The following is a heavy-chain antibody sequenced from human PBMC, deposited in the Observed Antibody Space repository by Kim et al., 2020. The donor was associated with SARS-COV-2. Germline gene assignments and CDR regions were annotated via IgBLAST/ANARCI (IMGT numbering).Heavy chain of an antibody. D-gene: IGHD6-13*01. V-gene: IGHV3-11*06. CDR1: GFTFSDYY. J-gene: IGHJ3*02. CDR2: ISSSSSYT. Sequence: GGSLRLSCAASGFTFSDYYMSWIRQAPGKGLEWVSYISSSSSYTNYADSVKGRFTISRDNAKNSLYLQMNSLRAEDTAVYYCARVKGYSSPTAFDIWGQGTMVTVSS. CDR3: ARVKGYSSPTAFDI.